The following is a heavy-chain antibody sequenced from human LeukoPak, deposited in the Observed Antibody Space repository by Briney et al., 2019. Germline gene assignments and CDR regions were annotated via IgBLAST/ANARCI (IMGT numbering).Heavy chain of an antibody. Sequence: GGSLRLSCAASGFTVSSNYMSWVRQAPGKGLEWVSVIYSGGSTYYADSVKGRFTISRDNSKNTLYLQMNSLRAEDTAVYYCARVRGSSSPESFDYWDQGTLVTVSS. D-gene: IGHD6-6*01. CDR2: IYSGGST. CDR1: GFTVSSNY. J-gene: IGHJ4*02. V-gene: IGHV3-53*05. CDR3: ARVRGSSSPESFDY.